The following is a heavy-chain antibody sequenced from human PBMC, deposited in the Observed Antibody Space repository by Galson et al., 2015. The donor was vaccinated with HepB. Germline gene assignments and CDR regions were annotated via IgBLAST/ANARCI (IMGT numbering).Heavy chain of an antibody. D-gene: IGHD2-15*01. CDR1: GYTFTSYY. V-gene: IGHV1-46*01. CDR2: INPSGGST. J-gene: IGHJ3*02. CDR3: ARGIVVVVAATDDAFDI. Sequence: SVKVSCKASGYTFTSYYMHWVRQAPGQGLEWMGMINPSGGSTSYAQKFQGRVTMTRDTSTSTVYMELSSLRSEDTAVYYCARGIVVVVAATDDAFDIWGQGTMVTVSS.